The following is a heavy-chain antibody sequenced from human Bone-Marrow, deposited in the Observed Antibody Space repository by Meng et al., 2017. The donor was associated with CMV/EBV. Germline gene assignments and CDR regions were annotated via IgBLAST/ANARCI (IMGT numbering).Heavy chain of an antibody. Sequence: ASVKVSCKASGYTFTSYYMHWVRQAPGQGLEWMGIINPSGGSTSYAQKFQGRVTMTRDTSTSTVYMELSSLRSEDTAVYYCAILSDLVLMVNLGESFDSWGQGTLVTVSS. V-gene: IGHV1-46*01. D-gene: IGHD2-8*01. CDR1: GYTFTSYY. CDR2: INPSGGST. CDR3: AILSDLVLMVNLGESFDS. J-gene: IGHJ4*02.